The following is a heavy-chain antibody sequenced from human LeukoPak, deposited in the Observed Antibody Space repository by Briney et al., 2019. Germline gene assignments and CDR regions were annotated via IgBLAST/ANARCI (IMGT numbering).Heavy chain of an antibody. CDR3: ARDTANFDWYSDPTDY. V-gene: IGHV1-18*01. CDR1: GYTFTSYG. Sequence: GASVKVSCKASGYTFTSYGISWVRQAPGQGLEWMGWISAYNGNTNYAQKIQGGVTMTTDTSTSTAYMELRSLRSDDTAVYYCARDTANFDWYSDPTDYWGQGTLVTVSS. D-gene: IGHD3-9*01. CDR2: ISAYNGNT. J-gene: IGHJ4*02.